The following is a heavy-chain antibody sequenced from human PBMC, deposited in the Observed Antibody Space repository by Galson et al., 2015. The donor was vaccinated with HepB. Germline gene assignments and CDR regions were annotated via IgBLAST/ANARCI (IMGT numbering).Heavy chain of an antibody. V-gene: IGHV3-30-3*01. Sequence: SLRLSCAASGFTFSSYAMHWVRQAPGKGLEWVAVISYDGSNKYYADSVKGRFTISRDNSKNTLYLQMNSLRAEDTAVYYCARRGGYAFDIWGQGTMVTVSS. D-gene: IGHD3-16*01. J-gene: IGHJ3*02. CDR3: ARRGGYAFDI. CDR1: GFTFSSYA. CDR2: ISYDGSNK.